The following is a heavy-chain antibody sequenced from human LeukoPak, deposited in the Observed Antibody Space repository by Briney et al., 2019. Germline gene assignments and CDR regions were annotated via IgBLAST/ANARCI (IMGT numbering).Heavy chain of an antibody. Sequence: GASVKVSCKASGYTFTSYYMHWVRQAPGQGLEWMRMINPTGGSTGYAQKFQGRVTMTRDMSTSTDYMDLSSLRSEDTAVYYCARVWGFRSPVLWFGEDYYYYMDVWGKGTTVTISS. D-gene: IGHD3-10*01. V-gene: IGHV1-46*01. CDR1: GYTFTSYY. CDR2: INPTGGST. CDR3: ARVWGFRSPVLWFGEDYYYYMDV. J-gene: IGHJ6*03.